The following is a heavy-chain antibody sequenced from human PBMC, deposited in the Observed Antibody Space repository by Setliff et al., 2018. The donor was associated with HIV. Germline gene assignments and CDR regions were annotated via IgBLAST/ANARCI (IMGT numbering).Heavy chain of an antibody. D-gene: IGHD5-12*01. V-gene: IGHV3-15*01. CDR3: TRDRVATTSLLYYFDY. CDR1: RFSFKTYG. J-gene: IGHJ4*02. Sequence: GGSLRLSCTASRFSFKTYGMHWVRQAPGKGLEWVGRIQSKADGGTTDYAAPVKGRFTISRDDSKNTLYLQLNSLKTEDTAIYYCTRDRVATTSLLYYFDYWGQGILVTVSS. CDR2: IQSKADGGTT.